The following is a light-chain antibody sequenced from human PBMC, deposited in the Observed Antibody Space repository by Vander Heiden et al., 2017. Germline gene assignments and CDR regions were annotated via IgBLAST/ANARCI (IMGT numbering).Light chain of an antibody. V-gene: IGKV1-5*03. CDR2: KAS. CDR1: QSISSW. J-gene: IGKJ2*01. Sequence: DIQMTQSPSTLSASVGDRVTITCRASQSISSWLAWYQQKPGKAPKLLIYKASSLESGVPSRFSGSGAGTEFTLTISSLQPDDFATYYCQQYNSYPYTFGQGTKMEIK. CDR3: QQYNSYPYT.